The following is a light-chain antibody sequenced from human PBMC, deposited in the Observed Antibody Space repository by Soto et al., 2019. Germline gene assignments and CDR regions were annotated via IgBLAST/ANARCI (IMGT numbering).Light chain of an antibody. CDR1: SSDVGGYNF. CDR3: SSYIATIRGVV. J-gene: IGLJ2*01. V-gene: IGLV2-14*03. CDR2: DVS. Sequence: QSALTQPASVSGSPGQSITISCTGTSSDVGGYNFVSWYQQHPGKAPKFMIYDVSNRPSGVSSRFSGSKSGNTASLTISGLQAEDEAVYYCSSYIATIRGVVFGGGTKVTVL.